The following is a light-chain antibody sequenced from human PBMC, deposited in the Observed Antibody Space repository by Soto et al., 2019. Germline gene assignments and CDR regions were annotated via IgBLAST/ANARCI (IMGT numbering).Light chain of an antibody. V-gene: IGLV2-11*01. CDR2: DVS. Sequence: QSALTQPRSVSGSPGQSVTISCTGTSSDVGGYNYVSWYQQHPGKASKLMIYDVSKRPSGVPDRFSGSKSGNTASLTISGLQAEDEADYYCCSYAGSPYVFGTGTKLTVL. CDR3: CSYAGSPYV. CDR1: SSDVGGYNY. J-gene: IGLJ1*01.